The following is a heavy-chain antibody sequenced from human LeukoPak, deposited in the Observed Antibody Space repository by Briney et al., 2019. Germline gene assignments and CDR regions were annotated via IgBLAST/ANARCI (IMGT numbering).Heavy chain of an antibody. CDR3: ARPSRYGDLGY. D-gene: IGHD4-17*01. J-gene: IGHJ4*02. CDR1: GFTVSSNY. V-gene: IGHV3-53*01. Sequence: EGSLRLSCAASGFTVSSNYMSWVRQAPGKGLEWVSVIYSGGSTYYADSVKGRFTISRDNSKNTLYLQMNSLRAEDTAVYYCARPSRYGDLGYWGQGTLVTVSS. CDR2: IYSGGST.